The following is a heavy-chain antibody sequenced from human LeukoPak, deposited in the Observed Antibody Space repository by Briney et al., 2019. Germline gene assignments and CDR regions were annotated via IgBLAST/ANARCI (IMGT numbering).Heavy chain of an antibody. V-gene: IGHV1-2*02. D-gene: IGHD2-8*01. J-gene: IGHJ6*02. Sequence: GASVKVSCKASGYTFTGYYMHWVRQAPGQGLEWIGWINPNSGGTNYAQKFQGRVTMTRDTSISTAYMELSRLRSDDTAVYYCAGIPPGYCTNGVCHKGMDVWGQGTTVTVSS. CDR1: GYTFTGYY. CDR3: AGIPPGYCTNGVCHKGMDV. CDR2: INPNSGGT.